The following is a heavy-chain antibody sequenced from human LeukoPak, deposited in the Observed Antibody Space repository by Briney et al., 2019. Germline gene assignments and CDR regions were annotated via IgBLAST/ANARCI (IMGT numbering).Heavy chain of an antibody. J-gene: IGHJ3*02. V-gene: IGHV1-46*03. Sequence: AASVKVSCKASGFTFTSYYMHWVRQAPGQGLERMGIINPSGGSTSYPQKFQGRVTMTRDTSTSTVYMELSSLRSEDTAVYYCACVVRGAFDIWGQGTLVTVSS. CDR3: ACVVRGAFDI. CDR1: GFTFTSYY. D-gene: IGHD2-21*01. CDR2: INPSGGST.